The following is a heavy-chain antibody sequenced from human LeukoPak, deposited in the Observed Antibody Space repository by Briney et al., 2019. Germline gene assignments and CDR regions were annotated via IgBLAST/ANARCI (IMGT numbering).Heavy chain of an antibody. V-gene: IGHV4-39*07. J-gene: IGHJ6*03. CDR1: GGSISSSSYY. CDR3: ARDEYYYDSSGAFYYYYYMDV. D-gene: IGHD3-22*01. CDR2: IYHSGST. Sequence: SETLSLTCTVSGGSISSSSYYWGWIRQPPGKGLEWIGYIYHSGSTYYNPSLKSRVTISVDRSKNQFSLKLSSVTAADTAVYYCARDEYYYDSSGAFYYYYYMDVWGKGTTVTVSS.